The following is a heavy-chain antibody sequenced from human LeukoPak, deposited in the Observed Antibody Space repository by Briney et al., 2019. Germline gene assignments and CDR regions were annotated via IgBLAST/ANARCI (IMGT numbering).Heavy chain of an antibody. J-gene: IGHJ5*02. CDR1: GYTFTGYY. CDR3: ARDPRRYNWFDP. Sequence: ASVKVFCKASGYTFTGYYMHWVRQAPGQGLEWMGWINPSSGGTNYAQKFQGRVTMTRDTSISTAYMELSRLRSDDTAVYYCARDPRRYNWFDPWGQGTLVTVSS. V-gene: IGHV1-2*02. CDR2: INPSSGGT.